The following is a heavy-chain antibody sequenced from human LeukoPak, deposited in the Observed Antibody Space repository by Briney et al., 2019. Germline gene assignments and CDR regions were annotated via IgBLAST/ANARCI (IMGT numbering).Heavy chain of an antibody. Sequence: GGSLRLSCAASGITFSSYAMHWVRQAPGKGLEWVAVISYDGSNKYYADSVKGRFTISRDNSKNTLYLQMNSLRAEDTAVYYCARDRGDIVVVPAAIDYYYYGMDVWGQGTTVTVSS. CDR2: ISYDGSNK. CDR3: ARDRGDIVVVPAAIDYYYYGMDV. CDR1: GITFSSYA. V-gene: IGHV3-30-3*01. J-gene: IGHJ6*02. D-gene: IGHD2-2*01.